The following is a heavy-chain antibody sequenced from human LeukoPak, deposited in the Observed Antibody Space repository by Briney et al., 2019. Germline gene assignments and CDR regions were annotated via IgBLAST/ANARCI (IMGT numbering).Heavy chain of an antibody. D-gene: IGHD3-16*01. V-gene: IGHV1-18*01. CDR1: GYTFVSDG. CDR2: ISAKNGDT. CDR3: ARDSAEITTNLDS. J-gene: IGHJ4*02. Sequence: GASVKVSCKASGYTFVSDGISWVRQAPGQGLEWMGWISAKNGDTKSAQKVQGRITLTTDTATNTAYMDLRGLKSDDTAVYFCARDSAEITTNLDSWGQGTLVTVSS.